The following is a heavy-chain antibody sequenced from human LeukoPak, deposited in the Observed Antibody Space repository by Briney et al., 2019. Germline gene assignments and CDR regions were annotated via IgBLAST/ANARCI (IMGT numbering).Heavy chain of an antibody. CDR1: GFTFNNYG. J-gene: IGHJ4*02. CDR3: AKLLGGGDCYYCEAY. CDR2: IRYEGNEK. Sequence: GGSLRLSCAASGFTFNNYGMHWVRQAPGKGLEWVAFIRYEGNEKYYADSVKGRFTISRDNSKNTLYLEMNSLRTEDTAVYYCAKLLGGGDCYYCEAYWGQGTLVTVSS. V-gene: IGHV3-30*02. D-gene: IGHD2-21*02.